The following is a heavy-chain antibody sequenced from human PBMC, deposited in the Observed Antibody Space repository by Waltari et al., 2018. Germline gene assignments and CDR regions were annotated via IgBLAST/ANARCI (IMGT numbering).Heavy chain of an antibody. J-gene: IGHJ4*02. CDR2: IYYSGST. CDR3: GAAVAGRIDY. V-gene: IGHV4-39*01. Sequence: QLQLQESCPGLVMPSETLSPPCTVAGGSISSRSSYWGWIRQPPGKGLEWIGSIYYSGSTYYNPSLKSRVTISVDTSKNQFSLKLSSVTAADTAVYYCGAAVAGRIDYWGQGTLVTVSS. CDR1: GGSISSRSSY. D-gene: IGHD6-19*01.